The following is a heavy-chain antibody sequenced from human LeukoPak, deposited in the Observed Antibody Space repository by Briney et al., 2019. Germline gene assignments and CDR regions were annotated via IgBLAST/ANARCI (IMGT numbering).Heavy chain of an antibody. D-gene: IGHD4-11*01. CDR2: IYYSGST. CDR1: GGSISSYY. V-gene: IGHV4-59*01. Sequence: SETLSLTCTVSGGSISSYYWSWIRQPPGKGLEWIGYIYYSGSTNYNPSLKSRVTISVDTSKNQFSLKLSSVTAADTAVYYCARPTAGSEIGNAFDIWGQGTMVTVSS. CDR3: ARPTAGSEIGNAFDI. J-gene: IGHJ3*02.